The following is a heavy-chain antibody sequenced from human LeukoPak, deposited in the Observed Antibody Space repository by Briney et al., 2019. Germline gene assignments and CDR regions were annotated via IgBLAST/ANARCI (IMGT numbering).Heavy chain of an antibody. CDR1: GFTFSSHW. J-gene: IGHJ4*02. CDR2: INTDESER. V-gene: IGHV3-7*04. D-gene: IGHD2-2*01. Sequence: GGSLRLSCEASGFTFSSHWMSWVRQAPGKGLEWVANINTDESERNYVDSVKGRFTISRDNAKNSLYLQMSSLRVEDTAVYYCAMDGITWPSRAPSSDWWGPGTLVTVSS. CDR3: AMDGITWPSRAPSSDW.